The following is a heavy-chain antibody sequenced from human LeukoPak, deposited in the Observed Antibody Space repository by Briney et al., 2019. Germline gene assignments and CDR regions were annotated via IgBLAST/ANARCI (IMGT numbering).Heavy chain of an antibody. J-gene: IGHJ6*03. D-gene: IGHD2-2*01. V-gene: IGHV3-21*01. CDR3: ARVRCSSTSCYSGTFYYYYMDV. Sequence: PGGSLRLSCAASGFTFSSYSMNWVRRAPGKGLEWVSSISSSSTYIYYADSVKGRFTISRDNAKNSLYLQMNSLRAEDTAVYYCARVRCSSTSCYSGTFYYYYMDVWGKGTTVTVSS. CDR1: GFTFSSYS. CDR2: ISSSSTYI.